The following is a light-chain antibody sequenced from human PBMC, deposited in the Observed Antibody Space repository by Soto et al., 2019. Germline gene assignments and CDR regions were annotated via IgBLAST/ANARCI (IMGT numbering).Light chain of an antibody. V-gene: IGLV2-8*01. J-gene: IGLJ1*01. CDR3: SSFAGSHYV. Sequence: QSVLTQPPSGSGSPGQSVTISCTGTSSDVGGYNYVSWYQQHPGKAPKLMIYEVSKRPSGVPDRFSGSKSGNTASLTVSGLQAEDEADYFCSSFAGSHYVFGAGTKVTVL. CDR1: SSDVGGYNY. CDR2: EVS.